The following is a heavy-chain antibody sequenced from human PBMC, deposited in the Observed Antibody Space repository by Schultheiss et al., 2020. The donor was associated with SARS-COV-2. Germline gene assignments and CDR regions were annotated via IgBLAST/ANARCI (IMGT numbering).Heavy chain of an antibody. D-gene: IGHD3-22*01. CDR1: GGSISSYY. CDR3: ARAGLLDYYDTSGYWYY. V-gene: IGHV4-59*01. CDR2: IYYSGST. J-gene: IGHJ4*02. Sequence: SETLSLTCTVSGGSISSYYWSWIRQPPGKGLEWIGYIYYSGSTNYNPSLKSRVTISVDTSKNQFSLKLSSVTAADTAVYYCARAGLLDYYDTSGYWYYWGQGTLVTVSS.